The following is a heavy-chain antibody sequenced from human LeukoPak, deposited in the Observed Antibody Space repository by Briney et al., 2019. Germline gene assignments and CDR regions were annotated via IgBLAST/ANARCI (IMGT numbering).Heavy chain of an antibody. Sequence: GESLKISCKGSGYSFTSYRIGWVRQMPGKGLEWMGTIYPGDSHTSYSPSFQGQVTISADESINTAYLEWRSLKASDAAMYYCAKPVLDTYGLRWGQGTLVTVSS. CDR1: GYSFTSYR. J-gene: IGHJ4*02. CDR2: IYPGDSHT. V-gene: IGHV5-51*01. D-gene: IGHD5-18*01. CDR3: AKPVLDTYGLR.